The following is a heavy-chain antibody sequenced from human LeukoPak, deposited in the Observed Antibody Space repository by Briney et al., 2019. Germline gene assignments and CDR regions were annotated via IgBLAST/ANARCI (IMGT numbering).Heavy chain of an antibody. CDR3: ARGDSSGWVNYFDY. D-gene: IGHD6-19*01. V-gene: IGHV3-11*06. CDR1: GCTFSTGV. CDR2: ISSSSSYT. J-gene: IGHJ4*02. Sequence: GGSLRLSCAASGCTFSTGVMSWVRQAPGKGLERVSYISSSSSYTNYADSVKGRFTIPRDPAKNSLSLPMSSLRAEDTAVYYCARGDSSGWVNYFDYWGQGTLVTVSS.